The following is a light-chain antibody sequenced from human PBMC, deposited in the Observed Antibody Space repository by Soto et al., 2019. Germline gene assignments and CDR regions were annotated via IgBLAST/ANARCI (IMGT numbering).Light chain of an antibody. J-gene: IGKJ5*01. CDR3: QQEYNLPLT. Sequence: EIVMTQSPATLSLSPGERATLSSRASQSVSSSYLSWYQQKPGQALRLLIYGASTRATGIPARFSGSGSGTDFTLTISSLQPEDFAVYYCQQEYNLPLTFGQGTRVEIK. V-gene: IGKV3D-7*01. CDR2: GAS. CDR1: QSVSSSY.